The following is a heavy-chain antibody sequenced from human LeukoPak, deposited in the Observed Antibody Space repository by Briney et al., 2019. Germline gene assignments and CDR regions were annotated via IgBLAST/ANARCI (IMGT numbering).Heavy chain of an antibody. V-gene: IGHV3-30*18. J-gene: IGHJ4*02. CDR1: GFTFSSYG. D-gene: IGHD6-19*01. CDR2: ISYDGSNK. CDR3: AKVRGSSVY. Sequence: GGSLRLSCAASGFTFSSYGMHWVRQAPGKGLEWVAVISYDGSNKYYADSVKGRFTISRDNSKNTLYLQMNSLRAEDTAVYYCAKVRGSSVYWGQGTLITVSS.